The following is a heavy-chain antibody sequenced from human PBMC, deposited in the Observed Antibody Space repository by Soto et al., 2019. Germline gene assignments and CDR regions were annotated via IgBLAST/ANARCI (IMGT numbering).Heavy chain of an antibody. CDR1: GFTFSSYA. CDR2: ISGSGGST. CDR3: AKGVVAATSGYYGMDV. J-gene: IGHJ6*02. Sequence: GGSLRLSCAASGFTFSSYAMSWVRQAPGKGLEWVSAISGSGGSTYYADSVKGRFTISRDNSKNTLYLQMNSLRAEDTAVYYCAKGVVAATSGYYGMDVWGHGPTVTVS. V-gene: IGHV3-23*01. D-gene: IGHD2-15*01.